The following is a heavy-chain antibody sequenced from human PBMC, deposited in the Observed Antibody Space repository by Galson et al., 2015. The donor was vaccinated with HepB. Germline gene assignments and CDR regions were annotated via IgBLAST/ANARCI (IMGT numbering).Heavy chain of an antibody. D-gene: IGHD6-13*01. J-gene: IGHJ4*02. Sequence: SLRLSCAASGFTFSSYAMSWVRQAPGKGLEWVSAISGSGGSTYYADSVKGRFTISRDNSKNTLYLQMNSLRAEDTAVYYCAKGIAAAETSFDYWGQGTLVTVSS. CDR1: GFTFSSYA. CDR3: AKGIAAAETSFDY. V-gene: IGHV3-23*01. CDR2: ISGSGGST.